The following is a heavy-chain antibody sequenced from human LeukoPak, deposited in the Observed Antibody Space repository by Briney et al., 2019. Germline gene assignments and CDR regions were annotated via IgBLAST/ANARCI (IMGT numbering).Heavy chain of an antibody. D-gene: IGHD3-3*01. CDR1: GFTFNNYA. CDR2: IRSSGATT. V-gene: IGHV3-23*01. Sequence: GGSLRLSCATSGFTFNNYAMTWVRQALGKGLEWVSAIRSSGATTYYADSVKGRFTISRDNSKNTVYLQMNSLRAEDTAIYYCTKARDDYGVDTIDSWGQGTLVTVSS. J-gene: IGHJ4*02. CDR3: TKARDDYGVDTIDS.